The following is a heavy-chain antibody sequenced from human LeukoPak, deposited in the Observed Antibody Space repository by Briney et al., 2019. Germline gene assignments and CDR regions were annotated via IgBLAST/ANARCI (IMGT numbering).Heavy chain of an antibody. D-gene: IGHD3-9*01. CDR1: GGTFSSYA. Sequence: SVKVSCKASGGTFSSYAISWVRQAPGQGLEWMGGIIPIFGTANYAQKFQGRVTITTDESTSTAYMELSSLRSEDTAVYYCAKHYDILTGYFDYWGQGTLVNVSS. CDR3: AKHYDILTGYFDY. J-gene: IGHJ4*02. V-gene: IGHV1-69*05. CDR2: IIPIFGTA.